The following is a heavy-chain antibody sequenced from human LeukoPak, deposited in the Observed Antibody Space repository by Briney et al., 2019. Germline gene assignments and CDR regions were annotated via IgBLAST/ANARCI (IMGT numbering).Heavy chain of an antibody. CDR1: GGTFSSYA. Sequence: ASMTVSCKASGGTFSSYAISWVRQAPGQGLEWMGGIIPIFGTANYAQKFQGRVTITADESTSTAYMELSSLRSEDTAVYYCASGGSSWYNYFDYWGQGTLVTVSS. CDR3: ASGGSSWYNYFDY. CDR2: IIPIFGTA. V-gene: IGHV1-69*13. D-gene: IGHD6-13*01. J-gene: IGHJ4*02.